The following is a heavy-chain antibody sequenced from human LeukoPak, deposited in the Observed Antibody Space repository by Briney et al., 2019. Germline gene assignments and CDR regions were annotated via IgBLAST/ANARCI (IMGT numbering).Heavy chain of an antibody. Sequence: ASVKVSCKTSGYSFNIYEINWVRQATGQGLEWMGWVNPNSGDTDYAQKFQGRLTMTRNTSISTAYMELSGLRLEDTAVYYCSRGPRFDPWGQGTQATVSS. V-gene: IGHV1-8*01. CDR2: VNPNSGDT. J-gene: IGHJ5*02. CDR3: SRGPRFDP. CDR1: GYSFNIYE.